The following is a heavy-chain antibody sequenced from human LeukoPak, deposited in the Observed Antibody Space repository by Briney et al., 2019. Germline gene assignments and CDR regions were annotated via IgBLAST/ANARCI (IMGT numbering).Heavy chain of an antibody. Sequence: GGSLRLSCEASGFTFSRSDMHWVRQAPGKGLEWVAFIRTDGSNTYYADSVEGRFTISRDNSKNTLYLQMNSLRPEDTAVYNCAKEYTSGWRAFDIWGQGTMVTVSS. CDR2: IRTDGSNT. V-gene: IGHV3-30*02. D-gene: IGHD6-19*01. J-gene: IGHJ3*02. CDR3: AKEYTSGWRAFDI. CDR1: GFTFSRSD.